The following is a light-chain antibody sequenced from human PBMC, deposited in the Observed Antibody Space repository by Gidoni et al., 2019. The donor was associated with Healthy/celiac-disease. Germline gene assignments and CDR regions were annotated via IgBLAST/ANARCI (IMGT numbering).Light chain of an antibody. Sequence: IQLTQSPSSLSASVGDRVTITCRASQGISSYLAWYQQKPGKATKLLIYAASTLQSGVPSRFSGSGSGTDFTLTISSLQPEDFATYYCQQLNSYPLVTFGGGTKVEIK. V-gene: IGKV1-9*01. CDR3: QQLNSYPLVT. J-gene: IGKJ4*01. CDR2: AAS. CDR1: QGISSY.